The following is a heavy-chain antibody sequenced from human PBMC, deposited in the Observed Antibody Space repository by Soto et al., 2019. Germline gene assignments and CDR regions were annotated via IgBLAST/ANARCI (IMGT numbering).Heavy chain of an antibody. J-gene: IGHJ4*02. CDR2: IYPGDSDT. V-gene: IGHV5-51*01. CDR1: GDSCTGYW. D-gene: IGHD3-22*01. CDR3: ARQDYDSSD. Sequence: PVAPHRISYKGAGDSCTGYWSGWVRQMPGKGLEWMGIIYPGDSDTRYSPSFQGQVTISADKSISTAYLQWSSLKASDTAMYYCARQDYDSSDWGQGTLVTVSS.